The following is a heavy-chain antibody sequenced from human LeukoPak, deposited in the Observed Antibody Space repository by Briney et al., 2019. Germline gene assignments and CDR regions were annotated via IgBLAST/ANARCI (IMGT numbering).Heavy chain of an antibody. V-gene: IGHV4-59*02. J-gene: IGHJ4*02. Sequence: SETLSLTCSVSGGSVSNYYWSWIRQPPGKGLEWIGYVYYTGSTNYNPSLKSRVTMSVDTSKNQFSLKLSSVTAADTAVYYCAGDFSYGSRFDYWGQGTLVTVSS. CDR3: AGDFSYGSRFDY. CDR1: GGSVSNYY. CDR2: VYYTGST. D-gene: IGHD3-10*01.